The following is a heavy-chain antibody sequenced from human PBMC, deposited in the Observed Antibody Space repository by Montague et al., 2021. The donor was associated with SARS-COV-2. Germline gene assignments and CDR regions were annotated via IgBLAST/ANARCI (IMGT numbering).Heavy chain of an antibody. Sequence: SETLSLTCTVSGASMSGSYWGWVRQPPGKGPEWIGNIYSSGSTLYNPSLKSRVTISVDTSKSQFSLRLTSVTAADTAVYYCVRGGRSSAYAVDYWGQGTLVTVSS. CDR2: IYSSGST. D-gene: IGHD3-22*01. V-gene: IGHV4-59*01. J-gene: IGHJ4*02. CDR1: GASMSGSY. CDR3: VRGGRSSAYAVDY.